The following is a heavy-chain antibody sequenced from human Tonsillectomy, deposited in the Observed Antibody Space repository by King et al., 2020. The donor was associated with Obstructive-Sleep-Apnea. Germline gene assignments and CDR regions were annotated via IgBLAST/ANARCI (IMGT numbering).Heavy chain of an antibody. D-gene: IGHD6-13*01. Sequence: VQSGAEVKKPGESLRISCKGSGYSFTSYWINWVRQMPGKGLEWMGRIDPSDSYTNYSPSFQGHVTISADKSISTAYLQWSSQKASDTAMYYCARQGYSSSWVTDYWGQGTLVTVSS. CDR2: IDPSDSYT. CDR1: GYSFTSYW. V-gene: IGHV5-10-1*01. J-gene: IGHJ4*02. CDR3: ARQGYSSSWVTDY.